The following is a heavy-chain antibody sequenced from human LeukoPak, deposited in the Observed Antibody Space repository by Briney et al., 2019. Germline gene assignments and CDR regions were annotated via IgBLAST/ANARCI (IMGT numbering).Heavy chain of an antibody. CDR2: IKQDGSEK. D-gene: IGHD6-19*01. J-gene: IGHJ4*02. V-gene: IGHV3-7*01. Sequence: GGSLRLSCAASGFTFSTYWMTWVRQAPGKGLEWVANIKQDGSEKYYVDSMKGRFTISRDNAKNSLFLQMNSLRAEDTAAYYCARVLAVSGILDYWGQGTLVTVSS. CDR3: ARVLAVSGILDY. CDR1: GFTFSTYW.